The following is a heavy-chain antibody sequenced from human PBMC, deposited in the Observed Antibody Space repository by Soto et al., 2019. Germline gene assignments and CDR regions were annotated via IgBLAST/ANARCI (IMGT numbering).Heavy chain of an antibody. V-gene: IGHV1-3*01. J-gene: IGHJ5*02. D-gene: IGHD4-17*01. CDR1: GHTFTRNA. Sequence: ASVKVSCKASGHTFTRNAMHWVRQAPGQGLEWMGWINAGTGYTKYSQRFQGRVTLTRDTSASTAYMELSSLTSEDTAVYYCARGHYGDYDGFDPWGQGTLVTVSS. CDR2: INAGTGYT. CDR3: ARGHYGDYDGFDP.